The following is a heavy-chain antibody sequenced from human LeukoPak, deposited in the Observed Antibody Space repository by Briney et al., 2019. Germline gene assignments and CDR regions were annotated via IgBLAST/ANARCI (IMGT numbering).Heavy chain of an antibody. D-gene: IGHD6-13*01. Sequence: SVKVSCKASGGTFSSYAISWVRQAPGQGLEWMGGIIPIFGTANYAQKFQGRVTITTDESTSTAYMELSSLRSEDTAVYYCARGSFYPDSSTVAFDYWGQGTLVTVSP. V-gene: IGHV1-69*05. CDR2: IIPIFGTA. CDR1: GGTFSSYA. CDR3: ARGSFYPDSSTVAFDY. J-gene: IGHJ4*02.